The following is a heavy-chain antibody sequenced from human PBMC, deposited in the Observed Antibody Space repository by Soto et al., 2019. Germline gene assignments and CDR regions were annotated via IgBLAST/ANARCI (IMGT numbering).Heavy chain of an antibody. Sequence: SETLSLPCTVSGGSISSSSYYWGWIRQPPGKGLEWIGSIYYSGSTYYNPSLKSRVTISVDTSKNQFSLKLSSVTAADTAVYYCARSTTSLGYYMDVWGKGTTVTVSS. CDR1: GGSISSSSYY. D-gene: IGHD4-4*01. CDR2: IYYSGST. V-gene: IGHV4-39*01. J-gene: IGHJ6*03. CDR3: ARSTTSLGYYMDV.